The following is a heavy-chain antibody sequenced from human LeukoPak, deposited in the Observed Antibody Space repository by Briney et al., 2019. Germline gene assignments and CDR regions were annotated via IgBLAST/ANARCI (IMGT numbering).Heavy chain of an antibody. D-gene: IGHD6-19*01. CDR2: ISSSSSYI. Sequence: GGSLRLSCAASGFTFSSHSMNWVRQAPGKGLEWVSSISSSSSYIYYADSVKGRFTISRDNSKNTLYLQMNSLRAEDTAVYYCAKDLGSSGWYIDYWGQGTLVTVSS. CDR1: GFTFSSHS. V-gene: IGHV3-21*04. J-gene: IGHJ4*02. CDR3: AKDLGSSGWYIDY.